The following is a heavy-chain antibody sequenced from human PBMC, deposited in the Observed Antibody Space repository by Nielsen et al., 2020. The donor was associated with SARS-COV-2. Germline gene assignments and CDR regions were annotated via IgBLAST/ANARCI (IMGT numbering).Heavy chain of an antibody. Sequence: GESLKISCAASGFTFSSYSMNWVRQAPGKGLEWVSSISSSSSYIYYADSVKGRFTISRDNAKNSLYLQMNSLRAGDTAVYYCARGGRGDREDAFDIWGQGTMVTVSS. D-gene: IGHD3-16*01. CDR2: ISSSSSYI. CDR3: ARGGRGDREDAFDI. V-gene: IGHV3-21*01. J-gene: IGHJ3*02. CDR1: GFTFSSYS.